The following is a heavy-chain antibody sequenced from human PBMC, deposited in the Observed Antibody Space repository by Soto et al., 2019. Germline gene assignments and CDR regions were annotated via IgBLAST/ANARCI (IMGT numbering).Heavy chain of an antibody. V-gene: IGHV3-30*03. CDR1: GFPFTTYG. D-gene: IGHD3-10*01. Sequence: QVQLVESGGGVVQPGRSLRLSCAASGFPFTTYGMHWVREGPGKGLEWVAVISYDGTNKYYADSVKSRFTISRDNSKNTLYLHMNSLRPEDTELYYCVGGQYYFTYRGQGTLITVSS. CDR3: VGGQYYFTY. CDR2: ISYDGTNK. J-gene: IGHJ4*02.